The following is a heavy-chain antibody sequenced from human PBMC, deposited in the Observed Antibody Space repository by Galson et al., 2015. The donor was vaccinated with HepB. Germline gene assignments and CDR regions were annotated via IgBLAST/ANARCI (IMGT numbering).Heavy chain of an antibody. V-gene: IGHV1-24*01. D-gene: IGHD3-22*01. CDR2: FDPEDGET. CDR3: ATDSVTMIKVEYFDY. Sequence: SVKVSCKVSGYTLTELSMHWVRQAPGKGLEWMGGFDPEDGETIYAQKFQGRVTMTEDTSTDTAYMELSSLRSEDTAVYYCATDSVTMIKVEYFDYWGQGTLVTVSS. J-gene: IGHJ4*02. CDR1: GYTLTELS.